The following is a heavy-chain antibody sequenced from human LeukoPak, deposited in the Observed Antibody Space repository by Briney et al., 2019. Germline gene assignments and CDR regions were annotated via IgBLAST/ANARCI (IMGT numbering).Heavy chain of an antibody. CDR3: AKGHGSGWYAEQYYFYSMDL. V-gene: IGHV1-69*01. Sequence: SVKVSCKASGDIFRTYAITWVRQAPGQGLELMGGIVPIFGATKYAQKFQGRLTISADESTSTTYMELSSLRSEDTAVYFCAKGHGSGWYAEQYYFYSMDLWGKGTTVTVSS. J-gene: IGHJ6*04. CDR2: IVPIFGAT. D-gene: IGHD6-19*01. CDR1: GDIFRTYA.